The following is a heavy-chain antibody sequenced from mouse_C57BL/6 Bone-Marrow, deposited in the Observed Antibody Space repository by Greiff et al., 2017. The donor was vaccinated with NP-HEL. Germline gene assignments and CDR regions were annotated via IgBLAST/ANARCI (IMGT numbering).Heavy chain of an antibody. J-gene: IGHJ1*03. CDR2: IYPGDGDT. CDR1: GYAFSSSW. CDR3: ARRDSYRYFDV. Sequence: VKLQESGPELVKPGASVKISCKASGYAFSSSWMNWVKQRPGKGLEWIGRIYPGDGDTNYNGKFKGKATLTADKSSSTAYMQLSSLTSEDSAVYFCARRDSYRYFDVWGTGTTVTVSS. V-gene: IGHV1-82*01.